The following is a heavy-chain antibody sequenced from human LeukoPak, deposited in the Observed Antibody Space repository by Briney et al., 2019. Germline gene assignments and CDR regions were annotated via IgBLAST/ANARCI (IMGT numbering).Heavy chain of an antibody. CDR1: GGSISTYY. D-gene: IGHD1-1*01. V-gene: IGHV4-59*08. CDR3: ARRHATMDVIDAFDI. J-gene: IGHJ3*02. CDR2: ISYSVYT. Sequence: PSETLSLTCTVSGGSISTYYRSWIRQPPGKGLEWIGYISYSVYTNYNPSLKSRVTISIDTSKNQFSLKLSSVTAADTAVYYCARRHATMDVIDAFDIWGQGTMVTVSS.